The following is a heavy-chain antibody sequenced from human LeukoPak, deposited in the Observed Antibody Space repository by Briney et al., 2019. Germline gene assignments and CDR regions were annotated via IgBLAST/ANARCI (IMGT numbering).Heavy chain of an antibody. J-gene: IGHJ5*02. CDR3: ARHLYNLNWFDP. CDR1: GYTITSYG. D-gene: IGHD5-24*01. CDR2: INPNSGGT. V-gene: IGHV1-2*02. Sequence: ASVKVSCKASGYTITSYGISWVRQAPGQGLEWMGWINPNSGGTNYAQKFQGRVTMTRDTSISTDYMELSRLRSDDTAVYYCARHLYNLNWFDPWGQGPLVTVSS.